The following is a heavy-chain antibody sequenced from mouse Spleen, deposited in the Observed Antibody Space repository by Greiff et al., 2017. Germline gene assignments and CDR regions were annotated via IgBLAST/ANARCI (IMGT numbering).Heavy chain of an antibody. D-gene: IGHD3-3*01. CDR3: ARNTGPFDY. CDR1: GFTFSSYT. Sequence: EVQRVESGGGLVKPGGSLKLSCAASGFTFSSYTMSWVRQTPEKRLEWVATISSGGGNTYYPDSVKGRFTISRDNAKNTLYLQMSSLRSEDTAFDYCARNTGPFDYWGQGTTLTVSS. V-gene: IGHV5-9*01. CDR2: ISSGGGNT. J-gene: IGHJ2*01.